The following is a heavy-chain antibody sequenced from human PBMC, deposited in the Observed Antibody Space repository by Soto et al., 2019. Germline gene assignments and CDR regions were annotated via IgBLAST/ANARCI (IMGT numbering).Heavy chain of an antibody. D-gene: IGHD3-10*01. CDR3: ARGRYSSSPTMVRVLVFDY. V-gene: IGHV4-34*01. CDR1: GGSFSGYY. CDR2: INHSGST. Sequence: QVQLQQWGAGLLKPSETLSLTCAVYGGSFSGYYWSWIRQPPGKGLEWIGEINHSGSTNYNPSLKSRVTISVDTSKNHLSLKLSSVTAADTAVYYCARGRYSSSPTMVRVLVFDYWGQGTLVTVSS. J-gene: IGHJ4*02.